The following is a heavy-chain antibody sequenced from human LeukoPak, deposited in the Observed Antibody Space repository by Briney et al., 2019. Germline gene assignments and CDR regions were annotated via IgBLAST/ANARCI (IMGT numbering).Heavy chain of an antibody. CDR2: IKSKTDGGTT. Sequence: GGSLRLSCAASGFTFSNAWMSWVRQAPGKGLEWVGRIKSKTDGGTTDYAAPVKGRFTISRDDSKNTLYLQMNSVKTEDTAVYYCTRAEITMVRGVIISRDAFDIWGQGTMVTVSS. J-gene: IGHJ3*02. CDR3: TRAEITMVRGVIISRDAFDI. V-gene: IGHV3-15*01. CDR1: GFTFSNAW. D-gene: IGHD3-10*01.